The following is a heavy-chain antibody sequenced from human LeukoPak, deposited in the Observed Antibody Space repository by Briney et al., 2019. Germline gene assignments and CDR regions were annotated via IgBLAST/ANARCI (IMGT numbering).Heavy chain of an antibody. V-gene: IGHV3-23*01. CDR3: ARDYDYDSSGYSSD. D-gene: IGHD3-22*01. J-gene: IGHJ4*02. CDR2: MSGGGDTS. Sequence: GGTLRLSCASSGFGFRIYSMTWVRQAVGKGLEWVSSMSGGGDTSYYADSVKGRFAVSRGYSKNTLYLQMDSLRAVHRAVYYCARDYDYDSSGYSSDWGQGTLVTVSS. CDR1: GFGFRIYS.